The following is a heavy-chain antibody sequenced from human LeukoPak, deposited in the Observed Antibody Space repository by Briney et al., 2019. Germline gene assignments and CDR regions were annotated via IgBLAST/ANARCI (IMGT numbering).Heavy chain of an antibody. CDR3: SRGDGYNDGYFDY. CDR2: ISWNSVTI. J-gene: IGHJ4*02. D-gene: IGHD5-24*01. V-gene: IGHV3-9*01. Sequence: GGSLRLSCAASGFTFDDYAMHWVRQAPGKGLEWVSGISWNSVTIGYADSVKGRFTISRDNSKNTLYLQMNSLRAEDTAVYYCSRGDGYNDGYFDYWGQGTLVTVSS. CDR1: GFTFDDYA.